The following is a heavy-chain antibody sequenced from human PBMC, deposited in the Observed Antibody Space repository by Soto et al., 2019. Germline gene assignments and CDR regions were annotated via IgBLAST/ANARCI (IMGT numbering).Heavy chain of an antibody. CDR1: GFTFSNAW. Sequence: EVQLVESGGGLVKPGGSLRLSCAASGFTFSNAWMNWVRQAPGKGLEWVGRIKSKTDGGTTDYAAPVKGRFTISRDDSKNTLYLQMNSLKTEDTAVYYCTTETIMITFGGVIENDYWGQGTLVTVSS. CDR2: IKSKTDGGTT. V-gene: IGHV3-15*07. D-gene: IGHD3-16*02. CDR3: TTETIMITFGGVIENDY. J-gene: IGHJ4*02.